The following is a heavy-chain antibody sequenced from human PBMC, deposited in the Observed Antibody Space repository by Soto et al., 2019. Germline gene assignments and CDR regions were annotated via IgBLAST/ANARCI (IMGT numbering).Heavy chain of an antibody. CDR3: XXXXVRHGMDV. J-gene: IGHJ6*02. Sequence: QVQLVQSGAEVKKPGASVKVSCKASGYTFTSYDINWVRQATGQGLEWMGWMNPNSGNTGYAQKXXXXXXXXXXXXXXXXXXXXXXXXXXXXXXXXXXXXXVRHGMDVWGQGTTVTVSS. CDR2: MNPNSGNT. V-gene: IGHV1-8*01. CDR1: GYTFTSYD. D-gene: IGHD6-25*01.